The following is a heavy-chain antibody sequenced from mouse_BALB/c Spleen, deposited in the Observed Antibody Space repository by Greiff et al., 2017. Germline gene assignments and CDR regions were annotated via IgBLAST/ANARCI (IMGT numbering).Heavy chain of an antibody. Sequence: VMLVESGPGLVAPSQSLSITCTVSGFSLTSYDISWIRQPPGKGLEWLGVIWTGGGTNYNSAFMSRLSISKDNSKSQVFLKMNSLQTDDTAIYYCVRDGSSYFFDYWGQGTTLTVSS. CDR2: IWTGGGT. D-gene: IGHD1-1*01. CDR3: VRDGSSYFFDY. J-gene: IGHJ2*01. CDR1: GFSLTSYD. V-gene: IGHV2-9-2*01.